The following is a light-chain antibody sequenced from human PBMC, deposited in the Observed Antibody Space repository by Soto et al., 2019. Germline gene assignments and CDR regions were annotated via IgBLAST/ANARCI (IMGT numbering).Light chain of an antibody. Sequence: QSALTQPRSVSGSPGQSVTISCTGPSIDVGGSNYVSWYQQHPGKAPKLMIYDVSERPSGVPDRFSGSKSGKTASLTISGLQAEDEADYYCSSYKSSSTYVFGTGTKVTVL. CDR1: SIDVGGSNY. J-gene: IGLJ1*01. CDR2: DVS. CDR3: SSYKSSSTYV. V-gene: IGLV2-11*01.